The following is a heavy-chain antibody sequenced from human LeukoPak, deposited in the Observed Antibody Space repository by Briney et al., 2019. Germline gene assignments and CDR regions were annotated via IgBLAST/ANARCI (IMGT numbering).Heavy chain of an antibody. CDR1: GFTFSSDA. Sequence: GGSLRLSCAASGFTFSSDAMSWVRQAPGKGLEWVSAISGSGGSTYYADSVKGRFTISRDNSKNTLYLQMNSLRAEDTAVYYCAKVAGDFWSGYPYYYGMDVWGQGTTVTVSS. CDR3: AKVAGDFWSGYPYYYGMDV. V-gene: IGHV3-23*01. D-gene: IGHD3-3*01. J-gene: IGHJ6*02. CDR2: ISGSGGST.